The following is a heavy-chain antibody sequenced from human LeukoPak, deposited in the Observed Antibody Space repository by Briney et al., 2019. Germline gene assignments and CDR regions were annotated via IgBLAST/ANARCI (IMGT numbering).Heavy chain of an antibody. J-gene: IGHJ6*02. CDR2: IYPGDSDT. D-gene: IGHD6-19*01. Sequence: GESLKISCKGSGYNFTSYWIAWVRQMPGIGLELMGIIYPGDSDTRYNPSFQGQVTMSADKSISTAFLQWSSLKASDSAIYYCARQRVAGTHYYHGLDVWGQGTTVTVSS. V-gene: IGHV5-51*01. CDR3: ARQRVAGTHYYHGLDV. CDR1: GYNFTSYW.